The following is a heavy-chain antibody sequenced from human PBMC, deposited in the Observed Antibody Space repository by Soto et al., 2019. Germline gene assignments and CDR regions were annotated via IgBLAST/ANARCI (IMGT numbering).Heavy chain of an antibody. CDR1: GYTFTGYY. J-gene: IGHJ6*03. V-gene: IGHV1-2*04. Sequence: ASVKVSCKASGYTFTGYYMHWVRQAPGQGLEWMGWINPNSGGTNYAQKFQGWVTMTRDTSISTAYMELSRLRSDDTAVYYCARDKTGTTKYYYYYYYMDVWGKGTTVTVSS. CDR2: INPNSGGT. D-gene: IGHD1-1*01. CDR3: ARDKTGTTKYYYYYYYMDV.